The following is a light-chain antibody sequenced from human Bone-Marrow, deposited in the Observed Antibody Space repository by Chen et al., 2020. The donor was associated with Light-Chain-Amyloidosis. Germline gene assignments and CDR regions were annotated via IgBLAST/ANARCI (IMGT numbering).Light chain of an antibody. CDR3: QQYGTSPLT. Sequence: EIVLTQSPGTLSLSAGEGANLSCRASQTISSNYLTWYQQKFGQAPRRLIYGSSIRATGIPDRFTGSGSGTDFTLTIHRLEPEDFAMYYCQQYGTSPLTFGGGTKVEIK. J-gene: IGKJ4*01. CDR1: QTISSNY. CDR2: GSS. V-gene: IGKV3-20*01.